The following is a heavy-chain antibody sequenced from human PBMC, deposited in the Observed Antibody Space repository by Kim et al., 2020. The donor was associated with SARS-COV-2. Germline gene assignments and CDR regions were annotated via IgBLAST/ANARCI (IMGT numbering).Heavy chain of an antibody. D-gene: IGHD6-19*01. CDR3: AKGSLIAVAAQYFQH. CDR1: GFTFNNYA. V-gene: IGHV3-23*01. CDR2: ISGSGGTT. J-gene: IGHJ1*01. Sequence: GGSLRLSCAASGFTFNNYAMNWVRQAPGKGLEWVSAISGSGGTTYYADSVKGRFTISRDNSKNTLYLQMNSLRAEDTAVYYCAKGSLIAVAAQYFQHWGQGTLVTVSS.